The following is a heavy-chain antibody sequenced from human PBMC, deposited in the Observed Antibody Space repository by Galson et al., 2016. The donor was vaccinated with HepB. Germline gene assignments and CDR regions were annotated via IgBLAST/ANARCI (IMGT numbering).Heavy chain of an antibody. CDR2: ITGSGLTT. Sequence: SLRLSCAVSGFTFSHYALSWVRQAPGKGLEWVSAITGSGLTTYYADSVKARFTISRDNSRNTLSLQMNSLRAEDTALYYCAKEREGTAMATYCFDSWGQGTLVTVSS. CDR3: AKEREGTAMATYCFDS. J-gene: IGHJ4*02. V-gene: IGHV3-23*01. CDR1: GFTFSHYA. D-gene: IGHD5-18*01.